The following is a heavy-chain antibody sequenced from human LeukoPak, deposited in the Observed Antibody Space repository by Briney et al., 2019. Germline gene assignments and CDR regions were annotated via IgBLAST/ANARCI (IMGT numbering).Heavy chain of an antibody. D-gene: IGHD3-3*01. CDR2: INHSGSA. Sequence: SETLSLTCAVYGGSFSGYYWSWIRQPPGKGLEWIGEINHSGSANYNPSLKSRVTISVDTSKNQFSLKLSSVTAADTAVYYCARKELDYDFWSGYYGVGDALDIWGQGTMVTVSS. CDR1: GGSFSGYY. J-gene: IGHJ3*02. V-gene: IGHV4-34*01. CDR3: ARKELDYDFWSGYYGVGDALDI.